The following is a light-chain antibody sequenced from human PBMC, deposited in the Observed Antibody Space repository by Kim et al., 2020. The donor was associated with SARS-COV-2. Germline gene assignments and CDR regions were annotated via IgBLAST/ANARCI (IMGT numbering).Light chain of an antibody. J-gene: IGLJ3*02. Sequence: QSVLTQPASVSGSPGQSITISCAGTSSDVGGYKYVSWYQQYPGKAPKLIIYDVNKRPSGVSNRFSGSKSGNTASLTISGLQAEDEADYYCNSYTSSSSWVFGGGTQLTVL. V-gene: IGLV2-14*01. CDR1: SSDVGGYKY. CDR3: NSYTSSSSWV. CDR2: DVN.